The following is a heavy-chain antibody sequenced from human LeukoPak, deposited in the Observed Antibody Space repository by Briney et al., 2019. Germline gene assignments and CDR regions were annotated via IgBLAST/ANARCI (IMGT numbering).Heavy chain of an antibody. CDR1: GYTFTSYD. J-gene: IGHJ6*02. CDR2: MNPNSGNT. V-gene: IGHV1-8*01. CDR3: ARGPYLNYYYYYGMDV. Sequence: GASVKVSCKASGYTFTSYDINWVRQATGQGLEWMGWMNPNSGNTGYAQKFQGRVTMTRNTSISTAYMELSSLGSEDTAVYYCARGPYLNYYYYYGMDVWGQGTTVTVSS. D-gene: IGHD2-21*01.